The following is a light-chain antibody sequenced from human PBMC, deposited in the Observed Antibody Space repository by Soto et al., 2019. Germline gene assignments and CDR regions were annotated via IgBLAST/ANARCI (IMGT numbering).Light chain of an antibody. Sequence: QSVLTQPPSASGTPGQTVTISCSGTSSNIGSNTVNWYQQLPGTAPKLLIYTNNQRPSGVSDRFSGSKSGTSASLAISGLQSEDEADYYCAAWDGSMNGWVFGGGTKLTVL. CDR3: AAWDGSMNGWV. V-gene: IGLV1-44*01. CDR1: SSNIGSNT. J-gene: IGLJ3*02. CDR2: TNN.